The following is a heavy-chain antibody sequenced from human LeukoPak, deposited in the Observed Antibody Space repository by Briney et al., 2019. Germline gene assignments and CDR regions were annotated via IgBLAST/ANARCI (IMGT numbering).Heavy chain of an antibody. V-gene: IGHV1-18*01. CDR2: ISGYNGNT. CDR3: ARDRRGGWYGWSVGWFDS. D-gene: IGHD6-19*01. Sequence: ASVRVSCKASGYTFTSYGFSWVRQAPGQGLEWVGWISGYNGNTNYAQKVQGRVTMTTDTSTTTAYMELRSLRPDDTAVYYCARDRRGGWYGWSVGWFDSWGQGTLVTVSS. J-gene: IGHJ5*01. CDR1: GYTFTSYG.